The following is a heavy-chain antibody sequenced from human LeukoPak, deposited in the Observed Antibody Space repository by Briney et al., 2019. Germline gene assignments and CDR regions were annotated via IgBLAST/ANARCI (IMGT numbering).Heavy chain of an antibody. CDR3: ASLVGLRETFLSY. D-gene: IGHD3-3*01. CDR1: GGTFSSYA. V-gene: IGHV1-69*04. Sequence: SVKVSCKASGGTFSSYAISWVRQAPGQGLEWMGRIIPILGIANYAQKFQGRVTITADKSTSTAYMELSSLRSEDTAVYYCASLVGLRETFLSYWGQGTLVTVSS. CDR2: IIPILGIA. J-gene: IGHJ4*02.